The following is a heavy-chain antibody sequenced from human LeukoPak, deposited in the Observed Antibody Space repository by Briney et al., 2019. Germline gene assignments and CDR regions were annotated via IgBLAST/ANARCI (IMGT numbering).Heavy chain of an antibody. CDR1: GFTFSNAW. J-gene: IGHJ4*02. V-gene: IGHV3-15*01. CDR2: IKSKTDGGTT. Sequence: PGGSLRLSCAASGFTFSNAWMSWVRQAPGKGLEWVGRIKSKTDGGTTDYAAPVKGRFTISRDDSKNTLYLQMNSLKTEDTAVYYCTTEAITVVVPAAIDYWGQGTLVTVSS. D-gene: IGHD2-2*01. CDR3: TTEAITVVVPAAIDY.